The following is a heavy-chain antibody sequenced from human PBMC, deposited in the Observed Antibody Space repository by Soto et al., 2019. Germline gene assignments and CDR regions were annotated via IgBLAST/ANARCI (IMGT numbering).Heavy chain of an antibody. CDR2: IIPVGAIA. J-gene: IGHJ4*02. Sequence: QVQLVQSGAEVKKPGSSVKVSCKASGGTFSSYIINWVRQAPGQGLEWVGGIIPVGAIANYAQRFQGRVTITADKSTSTGYMEMSSLRSEDTAVYYCAMSYSSDWYLVDYWGQGTQVTVSS. CDR1: GGTFSSYI. V-gene: IGHV1-69*02. CDR3: AMSYSSDWYLVDY. D-gene: IGHD6-19*01.